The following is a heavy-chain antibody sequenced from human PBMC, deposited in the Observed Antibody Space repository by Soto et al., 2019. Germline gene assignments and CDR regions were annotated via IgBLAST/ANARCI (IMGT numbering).Heavy chain of an antibody. CDR2: IIPIFGTA. V-gene: IGHV1-69*01. J-gene: IGHJ3*02. D-gene: IGHD2-15*01. CDR3: ARDVVVVAATFAAFDI. CDR1: GGTFSSYA. Sequence: VKVSCKASGGTFSSYAISCVRQAPVQGLERMGGIIPIFGTANYAQKFQGRVTITADESTSTAYMELSSLRSEDTAVYYCARDVVVVAATFAAFDIWGQGTMVTVS.